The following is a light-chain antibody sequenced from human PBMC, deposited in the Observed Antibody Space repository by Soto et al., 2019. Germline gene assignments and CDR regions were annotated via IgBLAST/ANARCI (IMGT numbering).Light chain of an antibody. J-gene: IGKJ4*01. Sequence: DIQMTQSPSTLSASVGDRVIITCRASQTVERWMAWYQQKPGKAPKLLIFDASSLQSGVPSRFSGGGSGTEFTLSISSLQPDDFATYYCQLYDGHSVFTFGGGTKVDIK. V-gene: IGKV1-5*01. CDR1: QTVERW. CDR3: QLYDGHSVFT. CDR2: DAS.